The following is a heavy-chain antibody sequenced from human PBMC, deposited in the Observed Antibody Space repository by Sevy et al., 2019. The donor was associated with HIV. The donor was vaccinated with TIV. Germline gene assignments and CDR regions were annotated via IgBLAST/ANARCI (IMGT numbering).Heavy chain of an antibody. D-gene: IGHD6-19*01. J-gene: IGHJ4*02. CDR3: AREISSGWLDY. Sequence: SETLPLTCTVSGGSISSYYWNWIRQPPGKGLEWIGYIYYSGSTNYNPSLKSRVTISVDTSKNQFSLKVSSVTAADTAVYYCAREISSGWLDYWGQGTLVTVSS. CDR1: GGSISSYY. CDR2: IYYSGST. V-gene: IGHV4-59*01.